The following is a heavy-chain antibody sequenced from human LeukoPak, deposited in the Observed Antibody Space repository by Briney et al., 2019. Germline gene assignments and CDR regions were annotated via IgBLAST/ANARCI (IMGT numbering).Heavy chain of an antibody. CDR1: GFTFSSYG. Sequence: PGGSLRLSCAASGFTFSSYGMHWVRQAPGKGLEWVAFIRYDGSNKYYADSVKGRFTISRDNSKNSLYLQMNSLRTEDTALYYCATSNTHKYSSGWYSDYWGQGTLVTVSS. V-gene: IGHV3-30*02. D-gene: IGHD6-19*01. CDR3: ATSNTHKYSSGWYSDY. CDR2: IRYDGSNK. J-gene: IGHJ4*02.